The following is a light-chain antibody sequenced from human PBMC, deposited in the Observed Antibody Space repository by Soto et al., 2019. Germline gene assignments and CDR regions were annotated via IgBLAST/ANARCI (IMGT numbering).Light chain of an antibody. V-gene: IGLV2-23*01. Sequence: QSVLTQPDSVSGSPGQSITISCTGTSSDVGSYNLVSWYQQHPGKAPKLMIYEGSKRPSGVSNRFSGSKSGNTASLTISGLQDEDEADYYCCSYAGSSTYVFGTGTKLTVL. CDR3: CSYAGSSTYV. J-gene: IGLJ1*01. CDR1: SSDVGSYNL. CDR2: EGS.